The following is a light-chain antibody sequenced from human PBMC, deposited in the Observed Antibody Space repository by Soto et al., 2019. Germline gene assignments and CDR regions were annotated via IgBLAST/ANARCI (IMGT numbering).Light chain of an antibody. CDR3: LQDFNYPWT. J-gene: IGKJ1*01. Sequence: IHITQSPSSLSASVLYIFTITCLSGQGIGNDLAWFQQRPGKAPKLLIYAASGLQSGVPSRFSGSGSGTDFTLTISSLQPEDFATYYCLQDFNYPWTFGQGTKVDIK. V-gene: IGKV1-6*01. CDR1: QGIGND. CDR2: AAS.